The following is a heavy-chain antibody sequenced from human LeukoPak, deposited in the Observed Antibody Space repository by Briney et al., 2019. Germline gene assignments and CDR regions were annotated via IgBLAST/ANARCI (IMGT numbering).Heavy chain of an antibody. CDR1: GYTFTSYG. J-gene: IGHJ5*02. V-gene: IGHV1-18*01. CDR2: ISAYNGNT. CDR3: ARITANLFAGWFDP. Sequence: ASVKVSCKASGYTFTSYGISWVRQAPGQGLEWMGWISAYNGNTNYAQKLQGRVTMTTDTSTSTAYMELRSLRSDDTAVYYCARITANLFAGWFDPWCQGTLVTVSS. D-gene: IGHD1-20*01.